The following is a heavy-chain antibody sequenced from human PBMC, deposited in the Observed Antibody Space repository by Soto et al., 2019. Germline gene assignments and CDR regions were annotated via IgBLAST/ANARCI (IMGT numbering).Heavy chain of an antibody. D-gene: IGHD2-21*01. V-gene: IGHV3-33*01. CDR3: ARGLHSLFDY. Sequence: GGSLRLSCAASGFTFSSYGMHWVRQAPGKGLEWVAVIWYDGNNKYYADSVKGRFTISRGNSNNTLYVQMTSLRAEDTAVYYCARGLHSLFDYWGQGTLVTVSS. J-gene: IGHJ4*02. CDR2: IWYDGNNK. CDR1: GFTFSSYG.